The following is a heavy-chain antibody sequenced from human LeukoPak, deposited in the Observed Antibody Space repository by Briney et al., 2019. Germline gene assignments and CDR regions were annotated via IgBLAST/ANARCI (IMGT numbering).Heavy chain of an antibody. Sequence: QPGGSLRLSCSASGFTFSSYSMHWVRQAPGRGLQYVSAISSNGGSTYYADSVKGRFTISRDNSKNTLYLQMSSLRAEDTAVYYCVKESIAGEPAGDSGYWGQGTLVTVSS. CDR3: VKESIAGEPAGDSGY. J-gene: IGHJ4*02. CDR2: ISSNGGST. CDR1: GFTFSSYS. D-gene: IGHD1-20*01. V-gene: IGHV3-64D*06.